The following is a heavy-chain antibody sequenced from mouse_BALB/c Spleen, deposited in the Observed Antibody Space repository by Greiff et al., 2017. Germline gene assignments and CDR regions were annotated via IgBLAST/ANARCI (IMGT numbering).Heavy chain of an antibody. D-gene: IGHD2-1*01. CDR2: ISDGGSYT. CDR1: GFTFSDYY. CDR3: ARVYGNYVRYAMDY. V-gene: IGHV5-4*02. J-gene: IGHJ4*01. Sequence: DVMLVESGGGLVKPGGSLKLSCAASGFTFSDYYMYWVRQTPEKRLEWVATISDGGSYTYYPDSVKGRFTISRDNAKNNLYLQMSSLKSEDTAMYYCARVYGNYVRYAMDYWGQGTSVTVSS.